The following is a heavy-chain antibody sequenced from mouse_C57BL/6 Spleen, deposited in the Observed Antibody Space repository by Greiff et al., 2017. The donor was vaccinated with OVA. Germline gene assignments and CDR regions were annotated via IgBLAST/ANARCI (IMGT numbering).Heavy chain of an antibody. CDR2: IDPSDSYT. CDR1: GYTFTSYW. Sequence: QVQLQQPGAELVMPGASVKLSCKASGYTFTSYWMHWVKQRPGQGLEWIGEIDPSDSYTNYNQKFKGKSTLTVDKSSSTAYMQLSGLTSEDSAVYYCARDYAMDYWGQGTSVTVSS. CDR3: ARDYAMDY. J-gene: IGHJ4*01. V-gene: IGHV1-69*01.